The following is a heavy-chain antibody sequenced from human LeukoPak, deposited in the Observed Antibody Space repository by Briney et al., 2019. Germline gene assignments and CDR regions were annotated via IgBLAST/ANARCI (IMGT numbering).Heavy chain of an antibody. Sequence: ASVTVSCTASGYTFTSYGISWVRQAPGQGLEWMGWISAYNGNTNCAQKLQGRVTMTTDTSTSTAYMELRSLRSDDTAVYYCARVRSGWYWEYYYYYGMDVWGQGTTVTVSS. CDR1: GYTFTSYG. CDR3: ARVRSGWYWEYYYYYGMDV. V-gene: IGHV1-18*01. CDR2: ISAYNGNT. D-gene: IGHD6-19*01. J-gene: IGHJ6*02.